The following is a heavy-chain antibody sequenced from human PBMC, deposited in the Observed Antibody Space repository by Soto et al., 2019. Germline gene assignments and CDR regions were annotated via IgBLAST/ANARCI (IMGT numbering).Heavy chain of an antibody. V-gene: IGHV1-18*01. CDR3: TRDNSPA. J-gene: IGHJ4*02. Sequence: XSVKVSCKASVYTFTSYGINWVRQAPGQGLEWMGWISAYNGVTHYAQNLQDRVTLTTDTSTTTAYMELRSLRSDDTAVYYCTRDNSPAWGQGPLVTVSS. D-gene: IGHD1-20*01. CDR2: ISAYNGVT. CDR1: VYTFTSYG.